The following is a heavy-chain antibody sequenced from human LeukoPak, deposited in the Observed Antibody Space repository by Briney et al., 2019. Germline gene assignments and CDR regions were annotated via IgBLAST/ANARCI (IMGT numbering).Heavy chain of an antibody. J-gene: IGHJ4*02. CDR3: AKGGEEWLVPDY. V-gene: IGHV3-30*18. D-gene: IGHD6-19*01. CDR1: GFTFSSYS. Sequence: GRSLRLSCAASGFTFSSYSMHWVRQAPGKGLEWVAVISYDGSNKYYADSVKGRFTISRDNPKNTLYLQMNSLRAEDTAVYYCAKGGEEWLVPDYWGQGTLVTVSS. CDR2: ISYDGSNK.